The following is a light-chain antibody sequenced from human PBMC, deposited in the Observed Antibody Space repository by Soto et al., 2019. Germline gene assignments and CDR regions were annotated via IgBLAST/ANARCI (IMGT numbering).Light chain of an antibody. CDR2: SNN. V-gene: IGLV1-44*01. J-gene: IGLJ2*01. Sequence: QSVLTQPPSASGTPGQRVTISCSGSSCNIGSNTVNWYQQLPGTAPKLVIYSNNQRPSGVPDPFSGSKSGTSASLAISGLQSEDEADYYCVAWDDSLNGYVVFGRGTQLTVL. CDR3: VAWDDSLNGYVV. CDR1: SCNIGSNT.